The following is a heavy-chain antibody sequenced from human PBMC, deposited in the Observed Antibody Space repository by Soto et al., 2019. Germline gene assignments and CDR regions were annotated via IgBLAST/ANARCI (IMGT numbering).Heavy chain of an antibody. CDR3: ARVLTKRQYSSSSGFDY. Sequence: PGGSLRLSCAASGFTFSSYSMNWVRQAPGKGLEWVSSISSSSSYIYYADSVKGRFTISRDNAKNSLYLQMNSLRAEDTAVYYCARVLTKRQYSSSSGFDYWGQGTLVTVSS. J-gene: IGHJ4*02. V-gene: IGHV3-21*01. CDR1: GFTFSSYS. D-gene: IGHD6-6*01. CDR2: ISSSSSYI.